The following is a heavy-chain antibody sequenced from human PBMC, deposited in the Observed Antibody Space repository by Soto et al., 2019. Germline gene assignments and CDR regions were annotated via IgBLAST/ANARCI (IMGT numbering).Heavy chain of an antibody. J-gene: IGHJ6*03. CDR1: GFTFSSYS. D-gene: IGHD6-13*01. CDR2: ISSSSSYI. Sequence: GGSLRLSCAASGFTFSSYSMNWVRQAPGKGLEWVSSISSSSSYIYYADSVKGRFTISRDNAKNSLYLQMNSLRAEDTAVYYCARDGAAGSGDYYYYYMDVWGKGTTVTVSS. CDR3: ARDGAAGSGDYYYYYMDV. V-gene: IGHV3-21*01.